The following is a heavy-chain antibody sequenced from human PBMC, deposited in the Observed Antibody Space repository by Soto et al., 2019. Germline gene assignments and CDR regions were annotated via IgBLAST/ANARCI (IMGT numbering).Heavy chain of an antibody. Sequence: ASVKVSCKASGYTFVSHGISWVRQAPGQVFEWMGWISVDNDNVNYAEKFQDRVTMTIETSTSTAYIELRSLTYDDTAVYYCVRDGWQQSPGDVWAQGTLVTVSS. J-gene: IGHJ4*02. CDR3: VRDGWQQSPGDV. V-gene: IGHV1-18*01. D-gene: IGHD6-13*01. CDR1: GYTFVSHG. CDR2: ISVDNDNV.